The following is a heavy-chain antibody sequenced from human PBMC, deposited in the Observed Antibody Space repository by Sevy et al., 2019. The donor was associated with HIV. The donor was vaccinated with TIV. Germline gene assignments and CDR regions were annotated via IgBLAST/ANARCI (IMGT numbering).Heavy chain of an antibody. CDR2: ISSSSSTI. J-gene: IGHJ6*02. CDR1: GFTFSSYS. CDR3: AREFRYCSSTSCYGYYYYGMDV. Sequence: GGCLRLSCAASGFTFSSYSMNWVRQAPGKGLEWVSYISSSSSTIYYADSVKGRFTISRDNAKNSLYLQMNSLRAEDTAVYYCAREFRYCSSTSCYGYYYYGMDVWGQGTTVTVSS. D-gene: IGHD2-2*01. V-gene: IGHV3-48*01.